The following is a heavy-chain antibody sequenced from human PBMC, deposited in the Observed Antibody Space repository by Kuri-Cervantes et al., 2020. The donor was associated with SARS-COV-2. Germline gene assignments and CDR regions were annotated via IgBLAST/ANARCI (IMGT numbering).Heavy chain of an antibody. D-gene: IGHD1-1*01. Sequence: SQTLSLTCAISGDSVPSNSAGWNWIRQSPSRGLEWLGRTYYRSKWYHDYAVSVKSRIIINPDTSKNQFSLQLSSVTPEDTAVYYCTRVTTGTLDYWGQGTPVTVSS. CDR3: TRVTTGTLDY. J-gene: IGHJ4*02. V-gene: IGHV6-1*01. CDR2: TYYRSKWYH. CDR1: GDSVPSNSAG.